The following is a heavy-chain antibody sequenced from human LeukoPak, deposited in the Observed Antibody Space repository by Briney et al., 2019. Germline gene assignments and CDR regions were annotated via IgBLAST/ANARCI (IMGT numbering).Heavy chain of an antibody. CDR1: GFTFSTYG. V-gene: IGHV3-33*01. J-gene: IGHJ4*02. CDR3: ARDSRDLTVTATEFDC. Sequence: PGGSLRLSCAASGFTFSTYGMHWVRQAPGKGLEWVAVIWYDGRKEYYADSVKGRFTISRDNSKNTLYLQMNSLRVEDTAMYYCARDSRDLTVTATEFDCWGQGTLVTVSS. CDR2: IWYDGRKE. D-gene: IGHD4-17*01.